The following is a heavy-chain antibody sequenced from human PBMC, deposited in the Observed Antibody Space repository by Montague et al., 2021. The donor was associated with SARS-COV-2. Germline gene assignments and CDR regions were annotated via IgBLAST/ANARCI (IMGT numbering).Heavy chain of an antibody. CDR3: ARGRLWQWLGYYYMDV. D-gene: IGHD6-19*01. Sequence: SETLSLTCAVYGGSFSGYYWSWIRQPPGKGLEWIGEINHSGSTNYNPSLKSRVTISVDTSKNQFSLKLSSVTAADTAVYCCARGRLWQWLGYYYMDVWGKGTTVTVSS. J-gene: IGHJ6*03. CDR1: GGSFSGYY. CDR2: INHSGST. V-gene: IGHV4-34*01.